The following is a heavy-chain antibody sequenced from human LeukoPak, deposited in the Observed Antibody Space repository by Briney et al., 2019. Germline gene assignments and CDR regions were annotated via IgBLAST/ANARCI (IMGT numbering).Heavy chain of an antibody. CDR2: IKQDGSEE. Sequence: GGSLRLSCAAYGFTFSSFAMSWVRQAPGKGLEWVANIKQDGSEEYYVDSVKGRFTISRDNAKNSLYLQMNSLRVEDTAVYYCARDVTYSSGGPWGQGTLVTVSS. D-gene: IGHD6-25*01. CDR3: ARDVTYSSGGP. CDR1: GFTFSSFA. J-gene: IGHJ5*02. V-gene: IGHV3-7*01.